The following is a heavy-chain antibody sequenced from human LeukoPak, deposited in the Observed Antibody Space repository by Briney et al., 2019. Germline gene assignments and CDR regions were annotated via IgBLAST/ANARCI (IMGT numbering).Heavy chain of an antibody. Sequence: PVKVSCKASGGTFSSYAISWVRQAPGQGLEWMGGIIPIFGTANYAQKFQGRVTITTEESTSTAYMELSSLRSEDTAVYYCARAPSPYYYDSSGYSHFDYWGQGTLVTVSS. CDR2: IIPIFGTA. J-gene: IGHJ4*02. CDR3: ARAPSPYYYDSSGYSHFDY. D-gene: IGHD3-22*01. V-gene: IGHV1-69*05. CDR1: GGTFSSYA.